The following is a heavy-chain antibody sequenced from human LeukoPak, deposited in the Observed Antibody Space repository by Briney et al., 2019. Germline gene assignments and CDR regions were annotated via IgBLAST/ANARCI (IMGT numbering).Heavy chain of an antibody. Sequence: PGGSLRLSCAASGFTFSDNYMTWVRQAPGRWLEWLSYISGNGRDIQYADSVKGRFTISRDNAKNSLYLQMNSLRAEDTAVYYCAELGITMIGGVWGKGTTVTISS. CDR2: ISGNGRDI. J-gene: IGHJ6*04. CDR1: GFTFSDNY. V-gene: IGHV3-11*04. D-gene: IGHD3-10*02. CDR3: AELGITMIGGV.